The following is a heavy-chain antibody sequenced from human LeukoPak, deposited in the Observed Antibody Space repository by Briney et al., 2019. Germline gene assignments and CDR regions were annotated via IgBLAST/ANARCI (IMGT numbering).Heavy chain of an antibody. J-gene: IGHJ6*02. CDR2: INHSGST. D-gene: IGHD3-10*01. V-gene: IGHV4-34*01. Sequence: SETLSLTCAVYGGSFSGYYWSWIRQPPGKGLEWIGEINHSGSTNYNPSLKSRVTISVDTSKNQFSLKLSSVTAADTAVYYCARGQYYGSGSYLYYYYGMDVWGQGTTVTVSS. CDR3: ARGQYYGSGSYLYYYYGMDV. CDR1: GGSFSGYY.